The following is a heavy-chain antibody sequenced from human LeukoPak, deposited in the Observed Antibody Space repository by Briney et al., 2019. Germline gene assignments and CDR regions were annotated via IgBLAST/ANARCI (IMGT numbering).Heavy chain of an antibody. D-gene: IGHD3-22*01. Sequence: QSGGSVRLSCAASGFTFSGYAMSWVRQAPGKGLEWVSAISGGGGSTYYADSVKGRFTISRDNSKNTLYLQMNSLRAEDTAVYYCAKTYYYDSSDIPVWNLGEWDYWGQGSLVTVSS. J-gene: IGHJ4*02. CDR3: AKTYYYDSSDIPVWNLGEWDY. CDR1: GFTFSGYA. CDR2: ISGGGGST. V-gene: IGHV3-23*01.